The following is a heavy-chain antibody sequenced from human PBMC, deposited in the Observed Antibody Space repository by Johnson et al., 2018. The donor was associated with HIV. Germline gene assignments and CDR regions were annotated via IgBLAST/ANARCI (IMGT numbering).Heavy chain of an antibody. CDR3: ARDPWALYYYHSSGNDGVYAFDV. Sequence: VQLVESGGGLIQPGGSLRLSCAASGFTVSDKYISWVRQAPGKGLEWVSVIYRGDRAYYADSVKGRFMISRDSSKNTLYLQMNRLTADDTAVYYCARDPWALYYYHSSGNDGVYAFDVWGQGTMVTVSS. D-gene: IGHD3-22*01. V-gene: IGHV3-53*01. J-gene: IGHJ3*01. CDR1: GFTVSDKY. CDR2: IYRGDRA.